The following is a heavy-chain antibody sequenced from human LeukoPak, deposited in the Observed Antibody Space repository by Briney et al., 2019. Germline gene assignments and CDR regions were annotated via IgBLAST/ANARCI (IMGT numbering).Heavy chain of an antibody. J-gene: IGHJ4*02. CDR2: INPNSGGT. CDR3: TRTVLDCKNGVCYDY. CDR1: GYTFTGYY. D-gene: IGHD2-8*01. Sequence: ASVKVSCKAPGYTFTGYYMHWVRQAPGQGLEWMGRINPNSGGTNYAQKLQGRVTVTTDTSTSTAYMELRSLRSDDTAVYYCTRTVLDCKNGVCYDYWGQGTLVTVSS. V-gene: IGHV1-2*06.